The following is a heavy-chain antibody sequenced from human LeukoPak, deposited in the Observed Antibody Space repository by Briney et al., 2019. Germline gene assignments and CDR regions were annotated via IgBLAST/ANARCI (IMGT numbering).Heavy chain of an antibody. D-gene: IGHD1-26*01. Sequence: PGGCLRLSCAASGYTFSSYAMHWVRQAPGKGLEWVAFIRYDGSNKYYADSVKGRFTISRDNAKNSVYLQMNSLRVDDTAVYYCAREVGATNDYWGQGTLVTVSS. CDR3: AREVGATNDY. CDR2: IRYDGSNK. J-gene: IGHJ4*02. CDR1: GYTFSSYA. V-gene: IGHV3-30*02.